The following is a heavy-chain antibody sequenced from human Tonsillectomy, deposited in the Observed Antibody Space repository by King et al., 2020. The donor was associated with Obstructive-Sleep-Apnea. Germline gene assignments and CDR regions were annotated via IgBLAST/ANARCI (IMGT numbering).Heavy chain of an antibody. CDR3: AKDWRVGAAYYYGMDV. D-gene: IGHD2-15*01. J-gene: IGHJ6*02. V-gene: IGHV3-23*04. CDR1: GFTFSSYA. CDR2: ISGSGGST. Sequence: EEQLVQSGGGLVQPGGSLRLSCAASGFTFSSYAMSWVRQAPGKGLEWVSAISGSGGSTYYADSVKGRFTISRDNSKNTLYLQMNSLRAEDTAVYYCAKDWRVGAAYYYGMDVWGQGTTVTVSS.